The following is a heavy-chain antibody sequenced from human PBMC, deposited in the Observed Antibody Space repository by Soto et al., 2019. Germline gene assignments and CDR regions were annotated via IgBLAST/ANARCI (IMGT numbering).Heavy chain of an antibody. V-gene: IGHV4-34*01. CDR3: ARDPIFSSSSWYYYYGMDV. CDR1: GGSFSGYY. CDR2: INHSGST. D-gene: IGHD6-13*01. Sequence: PSETLSLTCAVYGGSFSGYYWSWIRQPPGKGLEWIGEINHSGSTNYNPSLKSRVTISVDTSKNQFSLKLSSVTAADTAVYYCARDPIFSSSSWYYYYGMDVWDQGTTVTVSS. J-gene: IGHJ6*02.